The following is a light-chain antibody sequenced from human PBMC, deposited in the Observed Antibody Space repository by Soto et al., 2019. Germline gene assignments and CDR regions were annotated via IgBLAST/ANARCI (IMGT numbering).Light chain of an antibody. CDR2: EVN. Sequence: QSALTQPPSASGSPGQSVTISCTGTSSDVGGYNFVSWYQHHPGKAPKLMIYEVNKRPSGGPDRFSGSKSGNTASLTVSGLQAEDEADYYCASYAGSNNYVFGTGTKVTVL. J-gene: IGLJ1*01. CDR3: ASYAGSNNYV. V-gene: IGLV2-8*01. CDR1: SSDVGGYNF.